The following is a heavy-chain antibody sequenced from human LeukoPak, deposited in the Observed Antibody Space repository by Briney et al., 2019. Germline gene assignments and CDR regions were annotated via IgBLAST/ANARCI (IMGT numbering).Heavy chain of an antibody. CDR1: GFTFSSYW. V-gene: IGHV3-7*01. CDR2: IKQDGSEK. CDR3: ARDLLGEGSVYRPLGH. D-gene: IGHD3-16*01. J-gene: IGHJ4*02. Sequence: PGGSLRLSCAASGFTFSSYWMSWVRQAPGKGLEWVANIKQDGSEKYYVDSVKGRFTISRDNAKNSLYLQMNSLRAEDTAVYYCARDLLGEGSVYRPLGHWGQGTLVTVSS.